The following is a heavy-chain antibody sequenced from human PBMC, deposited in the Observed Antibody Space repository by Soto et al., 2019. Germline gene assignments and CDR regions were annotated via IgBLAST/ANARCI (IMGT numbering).Heavy chain of an antibody. CDR1: GFTFSSYA. J-gene: IGHJ6*02. V-gene: IGHV3-30-3*01. CDR3: AREYIAAAGIRYYGMDV. D-gene: IGHD6-13*01. Sequence: QVQLVESGGGVVQPGRSLRLSCAASGFTFSSYAMHWVRQAPGKGLEWVAVISYDGSNKYYADSVKGRFTISRDNSKNPLYLQMNSLRAEDTAVYYCAREYIAAAGIRYYGMDVWGQGTTVTVSS. CDR2: ISYDGSNK.